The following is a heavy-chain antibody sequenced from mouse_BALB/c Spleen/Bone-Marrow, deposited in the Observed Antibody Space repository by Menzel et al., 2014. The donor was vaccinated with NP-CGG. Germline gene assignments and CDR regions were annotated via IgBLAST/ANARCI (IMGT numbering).Heavy chain of an antibody. CDR2: IYPGDGDT. D-gene: IGHD2-3*01. Sequence: VHLVESGADLVRPGSSVKISCKASGYAFSNYWMNWVKQRPGQGLEWIGQIYPGDGDTNYNGKFKGKATLTADKSSSTAYMQLSSLTSEDSAVYFCARCDGYSYYFDYWVQGTTLTVSS. CDR1: GYAFSNYW. J-gene: IGHJ2*01. CDR3: ARCDGYSYYFDY. V-gene: IGHV1-80*01.